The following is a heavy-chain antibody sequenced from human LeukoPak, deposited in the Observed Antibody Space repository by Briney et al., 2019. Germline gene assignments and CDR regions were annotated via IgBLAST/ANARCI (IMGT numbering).Heavy chain of an antibody. CDR2: IIPIFGTA. D-gene: IGHD4-23*01. J-gene: IGHJ4*02. CDR1: GGTFSSYA. V-gene: IGHV1-69*01. Sequence: SVNVSCTASGGTFSSYAISWVRQAPGQGLEWMGGIIPIFGTANYAQKFQGRVTITADESTSTAYMELSSLRSEDTAVYYCARDLGYGGADFDYWGQGTLVTVSS. CDR3: ARDLGYGGADFDY.